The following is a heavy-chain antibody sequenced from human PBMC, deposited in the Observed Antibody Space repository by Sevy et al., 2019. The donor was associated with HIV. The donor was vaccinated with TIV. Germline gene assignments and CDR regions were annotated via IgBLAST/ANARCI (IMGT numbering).Heavy chain of an antibody. CDR3: ARDDSIRGAGSYYKV. D-gene: IGHD3-10*01. CDR2: MKQDGSEK. CDR1: GFTFSSYW. V-gene: IGHV3-7*03. Sequence: VGSLRLSCAASGFTFSSYWMSWVRQAPGKGLEWVANMKQDGSEKTYVDSVKGRFSISRDNAKNSLYLQMNSLRVDDTAVYYCARDDSIRGAGSYYKVWGQGTLVTVSS. J-gene: IGHJ4*02.